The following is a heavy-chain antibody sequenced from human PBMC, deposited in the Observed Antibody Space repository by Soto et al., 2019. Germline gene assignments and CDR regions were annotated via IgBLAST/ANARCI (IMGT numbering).Heavy chain of an antibody. CDR3: ARDXQQLVPNQYYYYYGMDV. CDR1: GYTFTSYY. D-gene: IGHD6-13*01. Sequence: ASVKVSCKASGYTFTSYYMHWVRQAPGQGLEWMGIINPSGGSTSYAQKFQGRVTMTRDTSTSTVYMELSSLRSEDTAVYYCARDXQQLVPNQYYYYYGMDVWGQGTTVTVSS. V-gene: IGHV1-46*01. J-gene: IGHJ6*02. CDR2: INPSGGST.